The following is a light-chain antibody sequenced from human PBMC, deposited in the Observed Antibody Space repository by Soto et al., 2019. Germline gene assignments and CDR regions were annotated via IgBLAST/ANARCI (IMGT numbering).Light chain of an antibody. CDR2: EVT. J-gene: IGLJ3*02. Sequence: QSALNQPPSASGSPGQSVTISCTGTSSDVGAYNYVSWYQQHAGKAPKLVIYEVTKRPSGVPDRLSGSKSANTASLTVSGLQAEDEGDYYSSSCGSSNTWVFGGGTKLTVL. V-gene: IGLV2-8*01. CDR1: SSDVGAYNY. CDR3: SSCGSSNTWV.